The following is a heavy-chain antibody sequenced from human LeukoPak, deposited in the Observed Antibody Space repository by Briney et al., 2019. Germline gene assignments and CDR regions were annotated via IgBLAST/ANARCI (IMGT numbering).Heavy chain of an antibody. CDR2: ISGGSGST. D-gene: IGHD3-22*01. J-gene: IGHJ4*02. CDR3: AKHRFESGGYHSTD. CDR1: GFTFSSYA. V-gene: IGHV3-23*01. Sequence: GGSLRLSCAASGFTFSSYAMSWVRQAPGKGLAWVSTISGGSGSTYCADSVKGRFTISRDNSKNTLYLQMNSLRDEDTTVYYCAKHRFESGGYHSTDWGQGTLVTVSS.